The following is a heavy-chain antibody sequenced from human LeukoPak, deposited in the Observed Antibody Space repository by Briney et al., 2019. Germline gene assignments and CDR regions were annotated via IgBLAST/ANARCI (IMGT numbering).Heavy chain of an antibody. V-gene: IGHV1-2*02. CDR2: INPNSGGT. CDR3: ARGGYRQQLVLGAFDI. J-gene: IGHJ3*02. D-gene: IGHD6-13*01. CDR1: GYTFTGYY. Sequence: ASVKVSCKASGYTFTGYYMHWVRQAPGQGLDWMGWINPNSGGTNYAQNFQGRVTMTRDTSISTAYMEVSRLRSDDTAVYYCARGGYRQQLVLGAFDIWGQGTMVTVSS.